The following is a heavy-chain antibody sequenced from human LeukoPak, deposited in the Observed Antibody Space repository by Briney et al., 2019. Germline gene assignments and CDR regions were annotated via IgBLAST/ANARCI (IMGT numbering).Heavy chain of an antibody. J-gene: IGHJ4*02. D-gene: IGHD5-12*01. CDR2: IIPILGIA. CDR1: GGTFSSYA. V-gene: IGHV1-69*04. CDR3: ARVADIVATSTDY. Sequence: SVKVSCKASGGTFSSYAISWVRQAPGQGLEWMGRIIPILGIANYAQKLQGRVTMTTDTSTSTAYMELRSLRSDDTAVYYCARVADIVATSTDYWGQGTLVTVSS.